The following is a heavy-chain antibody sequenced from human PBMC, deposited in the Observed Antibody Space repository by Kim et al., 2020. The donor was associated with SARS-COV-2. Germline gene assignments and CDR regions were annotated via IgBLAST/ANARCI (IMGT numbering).Heavy chain of an antibody. D-gene: IGHD1-26*01. V-gene: IGHV3-66*02. J-gene: IGHJ4*02. CDR1: GFTVSSNY. CDR2: IYSGGST. Sequence: GGSLRLSCAASGFTVSSNYMSWVRQAPGKGLEWVSVIYSGGSTYYADSVKGRFTISRDNSKNTLYLQMNSLRAEDTAVYYCARETGGSYLTTAGYDYWGQGTLVTVPS. CDR3: ARETGGSYLTTAGYDY.